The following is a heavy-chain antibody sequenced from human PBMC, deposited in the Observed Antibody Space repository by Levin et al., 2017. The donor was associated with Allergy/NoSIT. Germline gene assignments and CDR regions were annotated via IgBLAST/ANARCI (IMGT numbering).Heavy chain of an antibody. CDR3: ASAGYSSGWYAFDI. V-gene: IGHV3-13*04. D-gene: IGHD6-19*01. Sequence: PGGSLRLSCAASGFTFGSYDMHWVRQATGKGLEWVSAIGTAGDTYYPGSVKGRFTISRENAKNSFYLQMNSLRAGDTAVYYCASAGYSSGWYAFDIWGQGTMVTVSS. J-gene: IGHJ3*02. CDR1: GFTFGSYD. CDR2: IGTAGDT.